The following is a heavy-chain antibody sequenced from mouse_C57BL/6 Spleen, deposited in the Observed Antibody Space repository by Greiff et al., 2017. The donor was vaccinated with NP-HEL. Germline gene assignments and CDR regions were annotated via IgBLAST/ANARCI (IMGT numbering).Heavy chain of an antibody. Sequence: EVQLVESGGGLVKPGGSLKLSCAASGFTFSDYGMHWVRQAPEKGLEWVAYISSGSSTIYYADTVKGRFTISRDNAKNTLFLQMTSLGFEDTAMYYCAMPTTVTTRYFDYWGQGTTLTVSS. CDR3: AMPTTVTTRYFDY. V-gene: IGHV5-17*01. D-gene: IGHD2-5*01. CDR2: ISSGSSTI. CDR1: GFTFSDYG. J-gene: IGHJ2*01.